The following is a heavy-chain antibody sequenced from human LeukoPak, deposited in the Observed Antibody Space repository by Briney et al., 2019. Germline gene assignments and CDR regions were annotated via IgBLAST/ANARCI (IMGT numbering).Heavy chain of an antibody. CDR3: ARQGGYSGYDLDY. J-gene: IGHJ4*02. CDR1: GYSFTSYW. CDR2: IYPGDSDT. D-gene: IGHD5-12*01. Sequence: GESLKISCKGSGYSFTSYWIAWVRQMPGKGLEWMGIIYPGDSDTKYSPSFQGQVTMSADKSISTAYLQWSSLKASDTAMYYCARQGGYSGYDLDYWGQGTPVTVSS. V-gene: IGHV5-51*01.